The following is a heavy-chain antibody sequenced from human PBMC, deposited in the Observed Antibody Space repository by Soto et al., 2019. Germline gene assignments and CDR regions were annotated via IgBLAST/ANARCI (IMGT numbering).Heavy chain of an antibody. CDR3: ARDGRDYYDSSGYQYYYYCMDV. V-gene: IGHV4-4*07. D-gene: IGHD3-22*01. Sequence: SETLSLTCTVSGGSISSYYWSWIRQPAGKGLEWIGRIYTSGSTNYNPSLKSRVTMSVDTSKNQFSLKLSSVTAADTAVYYCARDGRDYYDSSGYQYYYYCMDVWGQGTTVTVSS. CDR2: IYTSGST. J-gene: IGHJ6*02. CDR1: GGSISSYY.